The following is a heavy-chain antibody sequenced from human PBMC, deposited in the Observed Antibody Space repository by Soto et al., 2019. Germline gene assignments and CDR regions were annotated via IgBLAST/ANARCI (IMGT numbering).Heavy chain of an antibody. CDR3: AIERPYYYGSGSYGMDV. V-gene: IGHV4-31*03. D-gene: IGHD3-10*01. CDR2: IYYSGST. J-gene: IGHJ6*02. CDR1: GGSICSGGYY. Sequence: PSETLSLTCTVSGGSICSGGYYWSWIRQHPGKGLEWIGYIYYSGSTYYNPSLKSRVTISVDTSKNQFSLKLSSVTAADTAVYYCAIERPYYYGSGSYGMDVWGQGTTVTVSS.